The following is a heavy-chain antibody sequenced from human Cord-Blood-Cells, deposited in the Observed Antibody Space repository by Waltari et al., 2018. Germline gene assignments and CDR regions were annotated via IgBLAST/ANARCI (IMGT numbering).Heavy chain of an antibody. V-gene: IGHV1-69*06. J-gene: IGHJ6*02. CDR3: ASLDPTVTTPREYTWYYYGMDV. CDR1: GGTFSSYA. CDR2: IIPIFGTA. D-gene: IGHD4-17*01. Sequence: QVQLVQSGAEVKKPGSSVKVSCKASGGTFSSYAISWVRQAPGQGLEWLGGIIPIFGTANYAQKFQGRVTITADKSTSTAYMELSSLRSEDTAVYYCASLDPTVTTPREYTWYYYGMDVWGQGTTVTVSS.